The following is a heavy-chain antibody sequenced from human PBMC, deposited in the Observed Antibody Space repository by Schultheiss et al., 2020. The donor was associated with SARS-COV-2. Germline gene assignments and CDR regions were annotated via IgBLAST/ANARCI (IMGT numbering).Heavy chain of an antibody. CDR3: AKEGWFGSTGGMDV. Sequence: GESLKISCAASGFTFSSYAMSWVRQAPGKGLEWVSAISGSGGSTYYADSVKGRFTISRDNSKNTLYLQMNSLRAEDTAVYYCAKEGWFGSTGGMDVWGQGTTVTVSS. D-gene: IGHD3-10*01. CDR1: GFTFSSYA. J-gene: IGHJ6*02. V-gene: IGHV3-23*01. CDR2: ISGSGGST.